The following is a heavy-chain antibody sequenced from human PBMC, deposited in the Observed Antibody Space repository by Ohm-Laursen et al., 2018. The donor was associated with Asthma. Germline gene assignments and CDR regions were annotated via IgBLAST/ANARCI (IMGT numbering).Heavy chain of an antibody. V-gene: IGHV4-34*01. D-gene: IGHD1-1*01. CDR1: GGSFSGYY. Sequence: SETLSLTWAVYGGSFSGYYWSWIRQPPGKGLEWIGEINHSGSTNYNPSLKSRVTISVDTSKNQFSLKLSSVTAADTAVYYCARGEGTTIFLGYYFDYWGQGTLVTVSS. CDR2: INHSGST. CDR3: ARGEGTTIFLGYYFDY. J-gene: IGHJ4*02.